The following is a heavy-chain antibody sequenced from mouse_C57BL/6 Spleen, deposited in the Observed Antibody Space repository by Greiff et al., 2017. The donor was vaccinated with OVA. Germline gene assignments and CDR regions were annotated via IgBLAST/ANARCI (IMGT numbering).Heavy chain of an antibody. CDR1: GFTFSDYY. D-gene: IGHD2-5*01. Sequence: EVKVVESGGGLVQPGGSLKLSCAASGFTFSDYYMYWVRQTPEKRLEWVAYISNGGGSTYYPDTVKGRFTIARDNAKNTLYLQMSRLKSEDTAMYYCATCYSNYEDWYFDVWGAGTTVTVSS. CDR2: ISNGGGST. CDR3: ATCYSNYEDWYFDV. V-gene: IGHV5-12*01. J-gene: IGHJ1*01.